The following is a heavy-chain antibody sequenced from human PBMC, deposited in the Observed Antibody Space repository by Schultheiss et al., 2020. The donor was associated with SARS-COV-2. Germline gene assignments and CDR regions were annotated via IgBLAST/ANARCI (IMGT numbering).Heavy chain of an antibody. D-gene: IGHD5-18*01. CDR1: GGSISSYY. CDR3: ARVGYSYGSPYYYYGMDV. V-gene: IGHV4-59*01. CDR2: IYYSGST. J-gene: IGHJ6*02. Sequence: SETLSLTCTVSGGSISSYYWSWIRQPPGKGLEWIGYIYYSGSTYYNPSLKSRVTISVDRSKNQFSLKLSSVTAADTAVYYCARVGYSYGSPYYYYGMDVWGQGTTVTVSS.